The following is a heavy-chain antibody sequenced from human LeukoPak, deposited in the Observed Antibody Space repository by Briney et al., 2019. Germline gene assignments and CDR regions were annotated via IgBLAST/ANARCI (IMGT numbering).Heavy chain of an antibody. CDR3: ASFMVQQRGFDY. Sequence: SETLSLTCAVYRGSPSGYYWRWIRQPPGKGLEWIGEINHSGSTNYNPSLKSRVTMSVDTSKNQFSLKLSSVTAADTAVYYCASFMVQQRGFDYWGQGTLVTVSS. CDR1: RGSPSGYY. V-gene: IGHV4-34*01. J-gene: IGHJ4*02. D-gene: IGHD3-10*01. CDR2: INHSGST.